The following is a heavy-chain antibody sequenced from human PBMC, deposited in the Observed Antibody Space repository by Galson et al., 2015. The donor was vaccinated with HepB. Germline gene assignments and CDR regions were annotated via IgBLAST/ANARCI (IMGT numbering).Heavy chain of an antibody. J-gene: IGHJ5*02. CDR3: ARQFGESSGFGFGSTGRGWFDP. V-gene: IGHV5-51*01. CDR1: GYSFTSYW. CDR2: IYPGDSDT. Sequence: QSGAEVKKPGESLKISCKGSGYSFTSYWIGWVRQMPGKGLEWMGIIYPGDSDTRYSPSFQGQVTISADKSISTAYLQWSSLKASGTAMYYCARQFGESSGFGFGSTGRGWFDPWGQGTLVTVSS. D-gene: IGHD3-10*01.